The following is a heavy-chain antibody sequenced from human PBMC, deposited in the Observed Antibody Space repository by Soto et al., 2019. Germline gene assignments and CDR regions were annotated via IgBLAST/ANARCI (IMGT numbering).Heavy chain of an antibody. J-gene: IGHJ5*02. D-gene: IGHD2-21*02. CDR2: IIPILGIA. CDR1: GGTFSSYT. Sequence: SVKVSCKASGGTFSSYTISWVRQAPGQGLEWMGRIIPILGIANYAQKFQGRVTITADKSTSTAYMELSSLRSEDTAVYYCARDYANSIVVVTARGQSDWFDPWGQGTLVTVSS. V-gene: IGHV1-69*04. CDR3: ARDYANSIVVVTARGQSDWFDP.